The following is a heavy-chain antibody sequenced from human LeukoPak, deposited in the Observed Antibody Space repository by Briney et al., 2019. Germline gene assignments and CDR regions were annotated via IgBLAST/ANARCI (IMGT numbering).Heavy chain of an antibody. V-gene: IGHV4-34*01. CDR3: ARGRIVGARNFDY. CDR1: GGSFSGYY. J-gene: IGHJ4*03. D-gene: IGHD1-26*01. CDR2: INHSGST. Sequence: TSETLSLTCAVYGGSFSGYYWSWIRQPPGKGLEWIGEINHSGSTNYNPSLKSRVTISVDTSKNQFSLKLSSVTAADTAVYYCARGRIVGARNFDYWGQGTMVTVSS.